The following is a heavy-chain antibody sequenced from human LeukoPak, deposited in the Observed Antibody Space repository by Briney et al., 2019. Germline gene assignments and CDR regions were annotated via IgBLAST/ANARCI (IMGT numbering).Heavy chain of an antibody. CDR1: GYTFTGYY. Sequence: GASVKVSCKASGYTFTGYYMHWVRQAPGQGLEWMGWINPNSGGTNYAQKFQGRVTMTRDTSTSTVYMELSSLGSEDTAVYYCTRDKGGSYSDYWGQGTLDTVSS. J-gene: IGHJ4*02. CDR3: TRDKGGSYSDY. CDR2: INPNSGGT. V-gene: IGHV1-2*02. D-gene: IGHD2-15*01.